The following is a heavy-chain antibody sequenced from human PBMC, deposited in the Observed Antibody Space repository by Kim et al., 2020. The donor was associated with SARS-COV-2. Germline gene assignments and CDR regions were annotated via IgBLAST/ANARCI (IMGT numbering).Heavy chain of an antibody. CDR3: SRDYYYRMDV. CDR1: GFTFRNSW. V-gene: IGHV3-74*03. Sequence: GGSLRLSCVASGFTFRNSWMHWVRQAPGKGLVWVSRINTDVSTLYADSVRGRFTISRDNAKNTVYLQMNSLRAEDTAVYYCSRDYYYRMDVWGQGTAVTV. CDR2: INTDVST. J-gene: IGHJ6*02.